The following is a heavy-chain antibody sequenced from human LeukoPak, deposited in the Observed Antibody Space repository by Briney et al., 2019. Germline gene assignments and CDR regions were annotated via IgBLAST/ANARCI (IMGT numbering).Heavy chain of an antibody. CDR3: ARQGPRNIVVVVAATPKDAFDI. J-gene: IGHJ3*02. CDR2: MNPNSGNT. CDR1: GYTFTSYD. V-gene: IGHV1-8*01. D-gene: IGHD2-15*01. Sequence: ASVKVSCKASGYTFTSYDINWVRQATGQGLEWMGWMNPNSGNTGYAQKFQGRVTMTRNTSINTAYMELSSLRSEDTAVYHCARQGPRNIVVVVAATPKDAFDIWGQGTMVTV.